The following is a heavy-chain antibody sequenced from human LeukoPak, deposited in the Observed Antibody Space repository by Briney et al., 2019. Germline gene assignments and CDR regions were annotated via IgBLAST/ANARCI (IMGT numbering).Heavy chain of an antibody. CDR3: ARGPYYYDF. Sequence: SVKVSCKASGGTFTSYAISWVRQAPGQGLEWMGRIIPIFDTTNYAQKFQGRVTITAVKSTTTAYMELSSLRSEDTAVYYCARGPYYYDFWGQGTLVTVSS. V-gene: IGHV1-69*06. D-gene: IGHD3-16*01. CDR1: GGTFTSYA. J-gene: IGHJ4*02. CDR2: IIPIFDTT.